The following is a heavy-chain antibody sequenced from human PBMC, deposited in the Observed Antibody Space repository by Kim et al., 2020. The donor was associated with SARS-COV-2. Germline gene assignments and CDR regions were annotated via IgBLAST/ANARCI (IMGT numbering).Heavy chain of an antibody. D-gene: IGHD3-10*01. V-gene: IGHV3-30*07. CDR3: ARLLEITMVRGVIGY. J-gene: IGHJ4*02. Sequence: DSVKGRFTISRDNSKNTLYLQMNSLRAEDTAVYYCARLLEITMVRGVIGYWGQGTLVTVSS.